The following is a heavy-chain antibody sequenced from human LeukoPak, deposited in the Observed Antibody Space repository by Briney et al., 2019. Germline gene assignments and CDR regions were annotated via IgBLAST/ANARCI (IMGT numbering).Heavy chain of an antibody. CDR3: ATSLLGVGAREFDY. D-gene: IGHD1-26*01. J-gene: IGHJ4*02. Sequence: ASVTVSCKVSGYTLTELSMHWVRQAPGKGLEWMGGFDPEDGETIYAQKFQGRVTMTEDTSTDTAYMELSSLRSEDTAVYYCATSLLGVGAREFDYWGQGTLVTVSS. CDR2: FDPEDGET. CDR1: GYTLTELS. V-gene: IGHV1-24*01.